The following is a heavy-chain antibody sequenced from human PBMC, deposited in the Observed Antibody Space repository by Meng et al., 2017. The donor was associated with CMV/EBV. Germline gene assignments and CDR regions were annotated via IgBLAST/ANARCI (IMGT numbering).Heavy chain of an antibody. J-gene: IGHJ2*01. CDR1: GFTFSSHA. Sequence: ESLKISCAASGFTFSSHAMQWVRQAPGKGLEYVSAISSNGGSTYYADSVKGRFTISRDNTKNTLYLQMGSLRAEDMAVYYCARQRLSGYWYLDLWGRGTLVTVSS. CDR3: ARQRLSGYWYLDL. D-gene: IGHD5-24*01. V-gene: IGHV3-64*02. CDR2: ISSNGGST.